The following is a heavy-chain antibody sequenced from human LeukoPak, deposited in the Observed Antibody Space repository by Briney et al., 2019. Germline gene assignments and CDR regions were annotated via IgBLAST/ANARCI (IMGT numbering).Heavy chain of an antibody. CDR2: IYHSGST. J-gene: IGHJ4*02. CDR3: ARAPLHSSSWYGIDY. Sequence: PSETLSLTCAVSGGSISSGGYSWSWIRQPPGKGLEWIGYIYHSGSTYYNPSLKSRVTISVDRSKNQFSLKLSSVTAADTAVYYCARAPLHSSSWYGIDYWGQGTLVTVSS. CDR1: GGSISSGGYS. D-gene: IGHD6-13*01. V-gene: IGHV4-30-2*01.